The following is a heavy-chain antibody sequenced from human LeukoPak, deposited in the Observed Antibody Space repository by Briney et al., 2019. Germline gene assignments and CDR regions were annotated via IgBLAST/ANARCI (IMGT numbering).Heavy chain of an antibody. CDR2: TSAYNGNT. CDR1: GYTFTSYG. V-gene: IGHV1-18*01. Sequence: ASVKVSCKASGYTFTSYGISWVRQAPGQGLEWMGWTSAYNGNTNYAQKLQGRVTMTTDTSTSTAYMELRSLRSDDTAVYYCARGPSDYYHSSGYLYXYYYYGMDVWGQGTTVTVS. D-gene: IGHD3-22*01. J-gene: IGHJ6*02. CDR3: ARGPSDYYHSSGYLYXYYYYGMDV.